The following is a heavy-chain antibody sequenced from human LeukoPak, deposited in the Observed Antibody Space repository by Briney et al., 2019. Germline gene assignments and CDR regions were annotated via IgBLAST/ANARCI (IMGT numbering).Heavy chain of an antibody. CDR2: ISYDGSNK. J-gene: IGHJ4*02. V-gene: IGHV3-30-3*01. CDR3: ARDRDYYFDY. Sequence: GGSLRLSCAASGFTFSSYAMDWVRQAPGRGLGWVAVISYDGSNKYYADSVKGRFTISRDNSKNTLYLQMNSLRAEDTAVYYCARDRDYYFDYWGQGTLVTVSS. CDR1: GFTFSSYA.